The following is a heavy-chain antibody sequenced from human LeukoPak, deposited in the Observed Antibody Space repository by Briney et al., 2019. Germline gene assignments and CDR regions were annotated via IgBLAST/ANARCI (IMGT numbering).Heavy chain of an antibody. CDR2: IYPGDSDT. CDR1: GYSFITNW. J-gene: IGHJ4*02. D-gene: IGHD2-8*02. CDR3: APATGLSGSVEY. Sequence: GESLKISCKGSGYSFITNWIGWVRQMPGQGLEWMGIIYPGDSDTRYSPSFQGQVTISVDKSINTAYLQWSSLKTSDTAMYYCAPATGLSGSVEYWGQGTLVTVSS. V-gene: IGHV5-51*01.